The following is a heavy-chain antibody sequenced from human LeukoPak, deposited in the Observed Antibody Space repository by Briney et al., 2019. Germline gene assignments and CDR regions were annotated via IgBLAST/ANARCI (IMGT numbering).Heavy chain of an antibody. D-gene: IGHD3-10*01. V-gene: IGHV1-18*04. CDR1: GYTFTSYY. CDR2: ISAYNGNT. CDR3: AGDVIRNYMDV. J-gene: IGHJ6*03. Sequence: ASVKVSCKASGYTFTSYYMHWVRQAPGQGLEWMGWISAYNGNTNYAQKLQGRVTMTTDTSTSTAYMELRSLRSDDTAVYYCAGDVIRNYMDVWGKGTTVTVSS.